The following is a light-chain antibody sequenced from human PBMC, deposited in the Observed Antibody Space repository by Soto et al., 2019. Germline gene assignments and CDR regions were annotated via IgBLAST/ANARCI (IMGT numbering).Light chain of an antibody. CDR1: QSVNIY. CDR2: NTS. J-gene: IGKJ2*01. CDR3: QQYGHTLHT. V-gene: IGKV3-20*01. Sequence: EIVLTQSPGTLSLSPGDRATLSCRASQSVNIYFAWYQQKPGQAPRLLIFNTSRRATGIPDRFSGSGSGTDFTLIISRLEPEDFAMYYCQQYGHTLHTFGQGTKLDIK.